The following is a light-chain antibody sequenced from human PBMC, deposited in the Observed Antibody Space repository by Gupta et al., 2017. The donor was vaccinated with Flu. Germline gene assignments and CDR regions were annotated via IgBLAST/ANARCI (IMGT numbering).Light chain of an antibody. CDR1: QSLVGDSNNKDF. J-gene: IGKJ2*01. CDR3: HQDDAPPFT. Sequence: DIVMTQSAYSLAVSLGDRATIYCQSSQSLVGDSNNKDFLTWYQQKPGQPPKVLMYWASTRAYGVPDRFSGRGCGTTFSLTISSRHAEDVAVYYCHQDDAPPFTFGQGTKVEIK. V-gene: IGKV4-1*01. CDR2: WAS.